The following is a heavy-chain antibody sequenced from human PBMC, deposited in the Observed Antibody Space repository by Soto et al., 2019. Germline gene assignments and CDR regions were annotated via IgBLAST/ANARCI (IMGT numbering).Heavy chain of an antibody. CDR3: ARGIDDNASFGMDV. CDR1: RFTFSSYW. J-gene: IGHJ6*02. CDR2: IKEDGSDK. D-gene: IGHD1-1*01. V-gene: IGHV3-7*01. Sequence: GGSLRLSCAASRFTFSSYWMSWVRQAPGRGLEWVANIKEDGSDKYYADSVKGRFTISRDNAKKSLYVQMNSLRVEDTAVYYCARGIDDNASFGMDVWGQGTTVTVSS.